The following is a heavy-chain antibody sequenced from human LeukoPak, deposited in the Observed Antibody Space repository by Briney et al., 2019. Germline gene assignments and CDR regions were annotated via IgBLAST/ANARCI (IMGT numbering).Heavy chain of an antibody. D-gene: IGHD6-13*01. CDR3: AKQRIAAAGRPHYYYYYGMDV. V-gene: IGHV3-23*01. CDR2: ISGSGGST. J-gene: IGHJ6*02. CDR1: GFTFSSYA. Sequence: GGSLRLSCAASGFTFSSYAMSWVRQAPGMGLEWVSAISGSGGSTYYADSVKGRFTISRDNSKNTLYLQMTSLRAKDTAVYYCAKQRIAAAGRPHYYYYYGMDVWGQGTTVTVSS.